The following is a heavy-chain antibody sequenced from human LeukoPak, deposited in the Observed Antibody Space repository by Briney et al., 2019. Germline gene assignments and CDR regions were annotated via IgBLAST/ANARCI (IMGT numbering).Heavy chain of an antibody. Sequence: GGALRLSCVASGFTFTEYYMSWVRQAPGTGLEGVSYIRNGVDIIHYAHSVKGRFTVSRDNTSNSLFLPKNRLRAEDTAIYYCTREDFNYSSGQWAQGSLATVSS. D-gene: IGHD3-10*01. CDR1: GFTFTEYY. V-gene: IGHV3-11*04. J-gene: IGHJ4*02. CDR3: TREDFNYSSGQ. CDR2: IRNGVDII.